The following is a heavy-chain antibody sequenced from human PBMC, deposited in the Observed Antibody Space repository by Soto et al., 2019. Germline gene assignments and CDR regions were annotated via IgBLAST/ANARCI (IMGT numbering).Heavy chain of an antibody. J-gene: IGHJ4*02. CDR1: GGTFTNDA. CDR2: IIPFFGTP. Sequence: QVHLVQSGAEVKKSGSSVRVSCTASGGTFTNDAISWVRQAPGQGLEWLGRIIPFFGTPDYSQSFQGRLTITADESTGNDYMDLLSLRSDDTAVYYCAREVVTETTLGYFDFWGQGTLVTVSS. V-gene: IGHV1-69*01. CDR3: AREVVTETTLGYFDF. D-gene: IGHD2-21*02.